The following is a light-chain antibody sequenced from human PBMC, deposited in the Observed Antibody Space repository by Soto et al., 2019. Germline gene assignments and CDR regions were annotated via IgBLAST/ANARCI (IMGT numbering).Light chain of an antibody. CDR3: QQFRSSPPAFT. CDR2: GAS. V-gene: IGKV3-20*01. CDR1: QSISSRY. Sequence: ESMLTQSPGTLSLSPGERATLSCSASQSISSRYLTWYQHKPGQAPRLLIYGASIRATGIPDRFSGSGSGTDFTLIISRLEPEDFAVYYCQQFRSSPPAFTFGQGTKLEI. J-gene: IGKJ2*01.